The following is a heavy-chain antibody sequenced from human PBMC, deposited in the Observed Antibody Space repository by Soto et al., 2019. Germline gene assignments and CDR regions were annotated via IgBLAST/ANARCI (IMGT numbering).Heavy chain of an antibody. J-gene: IGHJ4*02. CDR3: ARVYDSSGYDFDY. Sequence: ETLSLTCAVYGGSFSGYYWSWLRQPPGKGLEWIGEINHSGSTNYNPSLKSRVTISVDTSKNQFSLKLSSVTAADTAVYYCARVYDSSGYDFDYWGQGTLVTVSS. CDR2: INHSGST. D-gene: IGHD3-22*01. CDR1: GGSFSGYY. V-gene: IGHV4-34*01.